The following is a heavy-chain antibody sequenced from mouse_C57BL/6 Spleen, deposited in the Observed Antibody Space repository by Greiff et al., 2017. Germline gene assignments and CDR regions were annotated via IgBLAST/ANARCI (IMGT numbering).Heavy chain of an antibody. CDR1: GYAFSSSW. J-gene: IGHJ4*01. V-gene: IGHV1-82*01. D-gene: IGHD1-1*01. Sequence: VQLQQSGPELVKPGASVKISCKASGYAFSSSWMNWVKQRPGKGLEWIGRIYPGDGDTNYNGKFKGKATLTADKSSSPAYMQLSSLTSEDSAVYFCARDYYGSSYYAMDYWGQGTSVTVSS. CDR2: IYPGDGDT. CDR3: ARDYYGSSYYAMDY.